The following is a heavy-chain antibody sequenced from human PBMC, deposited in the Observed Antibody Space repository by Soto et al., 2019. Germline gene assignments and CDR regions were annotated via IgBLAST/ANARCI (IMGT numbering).Heavy chain of an antibody. CDR1: GYIFTNYY. CDR3: ARDWELGY. CDR2: VSPTGDST. Sequence: QVQLVQSGAEVKKPGASVKVSCKASGYIFTNYYLHWVRQAPGQGLEWMGMVSPTGDSTPYTQKFQGRVTTTRDTSTSTVYMELSSLRSEDTAMYYCARDWELGYWGQGTLVIVSS. D-gene: IGHD1-26*01. J-gene: IGHJ4*02. V-gene: IGHV1-46*01.